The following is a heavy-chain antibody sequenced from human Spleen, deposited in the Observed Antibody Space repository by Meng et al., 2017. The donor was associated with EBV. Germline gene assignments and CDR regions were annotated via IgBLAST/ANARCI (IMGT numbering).Heavy chain of an antibody. CDR1: GDSLSTYP. Sequence: QLLQSGAEVKKPGSAVKVPCKASGDSLSTYPIIWVRQAPGQGLEWMAGIIPMFGTTNYAQNFQGRLTISADGSTNTAYMELSSLKSDDTAVYYCASRRNSSGWYGGFWGQGTLVTVSS. J-gene: IGHJ4*02. V-gene: IGHV1-69*01. CDR2: IIPMFGTT. CDR3: ASRRNSSGWYGGF. D-gene: IGHD6-19*01.